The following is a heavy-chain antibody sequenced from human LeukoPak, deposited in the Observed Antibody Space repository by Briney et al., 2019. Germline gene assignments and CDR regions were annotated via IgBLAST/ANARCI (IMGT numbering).Heavy chain of an antibody. J-gene: IGHJ4*02. CDR2: ISYDGSNK. V-gene: IGHV3-30*03. Sequence: PGGSLRLSCAASGFTFSSYGMHWVRQAPGKGLEWVAVISYDGSNKYYADSVKGRFTISRDNAKNSLYLQMNSLRAEDTAVYYCAREPGYSSGWYPFDYWGQGTLVTVSS. CDR1: GFTFSSYG. D-gene: IGHD6-19*01. CDR3: AREPGYSSGWYPFDY.